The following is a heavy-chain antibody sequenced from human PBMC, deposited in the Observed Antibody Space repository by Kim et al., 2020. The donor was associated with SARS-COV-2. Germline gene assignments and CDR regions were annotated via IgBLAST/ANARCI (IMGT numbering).Heavy chain of an antibody. J-gene: IGHJ2*01. Sequence: GGSLRLSCAASGFTFGDYAMHWVRQAPGKGLEWVSGISWNSGSIGYADSVKGRFTISRDNAKNSLYLQMNSLRAEDTALYYCAKLSSSWFTAVSGGYFDLWGRGTLVTVSS. CDR3: AKLSSSWFTAVSGGYFDL. CDR2: ISWNSGSI. V-gene: IGHV3-9*01. CDR1: GFTFGDYA. D-gene: IGHD6-13*01.